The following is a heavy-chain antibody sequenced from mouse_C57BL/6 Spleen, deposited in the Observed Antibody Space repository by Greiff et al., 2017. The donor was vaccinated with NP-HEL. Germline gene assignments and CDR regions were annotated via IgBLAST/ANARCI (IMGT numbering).Heavy chain of an antibody. CDR3: ARSGTRVLYWYFDV. D-gene: IGHD4-1*01. Sequence: EVQLQQSGPGLVKPSQSLSLTCSVTGYSITSGYYWNWIRQFPGNKLEWMGYISYDGSNNYNPSLKNRISITRDTSKNQFFLKLNSVTTEDTATYYWARSGTRVLYWYFDVWGTGTTVTVSS. V-gene: IGHV3-6*01. J-gene: IGHJ1*03. CDR1: GYSITSGYY. CDR2: ISYDGSN.